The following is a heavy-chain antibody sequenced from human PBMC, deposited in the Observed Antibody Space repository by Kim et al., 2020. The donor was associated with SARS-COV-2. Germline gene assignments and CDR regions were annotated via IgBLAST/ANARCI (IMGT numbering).Heavy chain of an antibody. J-gene: IGHJ6*02. CDR3: AMGWGLDV. Sequence: SETLSLTCTVSGGSISSSSYYWGWIRQPPGKGLEWIGNIYYSGTTYYNPSLQSRVIISIDTSKNHFSLKLSSLTAADTAVYYCAMGWGLDVWGPGTTVTVSS. D-gene: IGHD2-15*01. CDR1: GGSISSSSYY. V-gene: IGHV4-39*02. CDR2: IYYSGTT.